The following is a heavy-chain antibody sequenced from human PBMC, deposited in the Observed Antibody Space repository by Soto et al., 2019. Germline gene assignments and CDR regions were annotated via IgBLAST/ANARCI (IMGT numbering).Heavy chain of an antibody. D-gene: IGHD6-6*01. CDR2: IYYSGST. J-gene: IGHJ5*02. V-gene: IGHV4-59*01. CDR3: ARTIAARPILWFDP. Sequence: ASETLSLTCTVSGGSISSYYWSWIRQPPGKGLEWIGYIYYSGSTNYNPSLKSRVTISVDTSKNQFSLKLSSVTAADTAVYYCARTIAARPILWFDPWGQGTLVTVSS. CDR1: GGSISSYY.